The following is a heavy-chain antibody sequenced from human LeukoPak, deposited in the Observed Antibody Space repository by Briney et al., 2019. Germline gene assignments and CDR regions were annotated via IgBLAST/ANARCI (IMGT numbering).Heavy chain of an antibody. CDR3: ARGTLLWFGELLSPLDY. CDR1: GFTFSSYC. D-gene: IGHD3-10*01. J-gene: IGHJ4*02. CDR2: ISSSSSYI. Sequence: GGSLRLSCAASGFTFSSYCMNWVRQAPGKGLEWVSSISSSSSYIYYADSVKGRFTISRDNAKNSLYLQMNSLRAEDTAVYYCARGTLLWFGELLSPLDYWGQGTLVTVSS. V-gene: IGHV3-21*01.